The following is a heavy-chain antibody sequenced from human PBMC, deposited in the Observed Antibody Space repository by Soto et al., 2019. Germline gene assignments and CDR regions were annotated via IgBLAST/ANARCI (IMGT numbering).Heavy chain of an antibody. CDR3: ARAGGGIAAVAGPYYYYYGMDF. CDR2: IYSGGST. V-gene: IGHV3-53*01. D-gene: IGHD6-19*01. J-gene: IGHJ6*02. Sequence: EVQLVESGGGLIQPGGSLRLSCAASGFTVSSHYMSWVRQAPGKGLEWVSVIYSGGSTYYADSVKGRFTISRDNSKNTLYLQMNGLRVEDRAVYYCARAGGGIAAVAGPYYYYYGMDFWGQGRTVIVSS. CDR1: GFTVSSHY.